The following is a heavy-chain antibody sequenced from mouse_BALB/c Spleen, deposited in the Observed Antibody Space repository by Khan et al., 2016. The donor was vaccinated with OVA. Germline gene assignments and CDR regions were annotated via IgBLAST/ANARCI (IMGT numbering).Heavy chain of an antibody. J-gene: IGHJ2*01. CDR2: ISYSGST. CDR1: AYSFTSDYA. V-gene: IGHV3-2*02. Sequence: EVKLEESGPGLVKPSQSLSLTCTVTAYSFTSDYAWTWNRQFRGNKLQWMGNISYSGSTSYNPSLTSRISITRDTSKNQSFMQMSSVTTETTATYYFACIRFYYRSSCFDYWGQGTTLTVS. D-gene: IGHD2-14*01. CDR3: ACIRFYYRSSCFDY.